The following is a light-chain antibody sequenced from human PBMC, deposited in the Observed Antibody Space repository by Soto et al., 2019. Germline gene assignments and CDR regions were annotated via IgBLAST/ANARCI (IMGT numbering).Light chain of an antibody. V-gene: IGKV3-20*01. Sequence: IVLTQSPATLSLSPGKRATLSCRASQNISSYLIWYQQKPGQAPRLLIYGASSRATGIPDRFSGSGSGTDFTLTISRLDPEDFAMYYCQQYGSSLWTFGQGTKVDIK. CDR1: QNISSY. CDR3: QQYGSSLWT. J-gene: IGKJ1*01. CDR2: GAS.